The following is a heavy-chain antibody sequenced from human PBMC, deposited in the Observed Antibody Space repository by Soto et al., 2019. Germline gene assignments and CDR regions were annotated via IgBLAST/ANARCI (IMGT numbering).Heavy chain of an antibody. CDR3: ARDRGYYSPFDP. J-gene: IGHJ5*02. D-gene: IGHD3-22*01. Sequence: SQTLSLTCAISRDSVPSNSAAWNWIRQSQSRGLEWLGRTYYRLEWYNEYAVSVKSRITINPDTSKNQFSLQLNSVTPDDTAVYYCARDRGYYSPFDPWGQGTLVTVSS. CDR2: TYYRLEWYN. V-gene: IGHV6-1*01. CDR1: RDSVPSNSAA.